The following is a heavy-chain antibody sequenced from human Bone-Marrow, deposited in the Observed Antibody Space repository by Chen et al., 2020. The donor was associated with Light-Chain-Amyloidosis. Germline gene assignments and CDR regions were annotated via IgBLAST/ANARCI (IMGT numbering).Heavy chain of an antibody. CDR2: ISYDGSNK. J-gene: IGHJ6*02. V-gene: IGHV3-30-3*01. CDR3: ASRDSSSSSGYYYYGMDV. D-gene: IGHD6-6*01. CDR1: GYTLSSYA. Sequence: QVQLVESGGGGVQPGRSLRPSCAASGYTLSSYAMHWVRQAPGKGLEWVAVISYDGSNKYYADSVKGRFTISRDNSKNTLYLQMNSLRAEDTAVYYCASRDSSSSSGYYYYGMDVWGQGTTVTVSS.